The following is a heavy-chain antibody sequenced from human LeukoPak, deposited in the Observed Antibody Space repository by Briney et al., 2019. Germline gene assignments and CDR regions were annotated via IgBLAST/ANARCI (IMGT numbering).Heavy chain of an antibody. CDR3: ATPRYSDNRGYYYDLTY. J-gene: IGHJ4*02. CDR1: GYTFTSYY. Sequence: ASVKVSCKASGYTFTSYYMHWVRQAPGKGLEWMGTFNPEDGETIYAQKFQGRVTMTEDTSIDTAYLDLSSLRSEDTAVYYCATPRYSDNRGYYYDLTYWGQGTLVTVSS. CDR2: FNPEDGET. V-gene: IGHV1-24*01. D-gene: IGHD3-22*01.